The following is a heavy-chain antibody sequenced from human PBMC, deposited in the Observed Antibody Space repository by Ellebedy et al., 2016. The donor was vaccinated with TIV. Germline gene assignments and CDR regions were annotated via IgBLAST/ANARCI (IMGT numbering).Heavy chain of an antibody. J-gene: IGHJ4*02. CDR1: GFTISNNY. Sequence: GESLKISXAASGFTISNNYMSWVRQAQGKGLEWVTILHSGGTTFYADSVKGRFTISRDSSKNTLYLQMNSLRVEDTAVYYCARAPTVTSVFDFWGQGTLVTVSS. V-gene: IGHV3-53*01. CDR2: LHSGGTT. D-gene: IGHD4-17*01. CDR3: ARAPTVTSVFDF.